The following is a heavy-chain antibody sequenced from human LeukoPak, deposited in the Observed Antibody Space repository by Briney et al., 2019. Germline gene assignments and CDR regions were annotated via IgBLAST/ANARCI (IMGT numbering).Heavy chain of an antibody. V-gene: IGHV4-39*01. CDR2: FYYSGST. CDR1: GGSISSSNYY. CDR3: ARRLAGTEDY. J-gene: IGHJ4*02. Sequence: SETLSLTCTVSGGSISSSNYYLGWIRQPPGRGLEWIGSFYYSGSTYYNPSLRSRVTISVDTSKNQFSLRLSSVTATDTAVYYCARRLAGTEDYWGQGTLVTVSS. D-gene: IGHD6-13*01.